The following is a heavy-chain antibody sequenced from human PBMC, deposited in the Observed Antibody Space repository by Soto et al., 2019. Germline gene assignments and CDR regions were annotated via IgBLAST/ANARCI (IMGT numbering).Heavy chain of an antibody. D-gene: IGHD1-1*01. CDR2: NNYSGRT. J-gene: IGHJ6*02. V-gene: IGHV4-30-4*01. CDR1: GGTISSGDYC. Sequence: SETLSLTCTVSGGTISSGDYCWSWIRQPPGKGLEWIGNNNYSGRTYYKPSLKSPVTISEDTPNNQYSLKLSTVTAADKAVYYWARDSPISNWNYYYYGMDVWGQETTVT. CDR3: ARDSPISNWNYYYYGMDV.